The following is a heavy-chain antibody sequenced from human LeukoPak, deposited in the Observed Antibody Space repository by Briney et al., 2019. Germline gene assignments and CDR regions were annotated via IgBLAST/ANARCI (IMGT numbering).Heavy chain of an antibody. CDR1: GFTFSSYA. CDR2: ISGSGGST. J-gene: IGHJ6*02. D-gene: IGHD3-9*01. Sequence: PGGSLRLSCAASGFTFSSYAMSWVRQAPGKGLEWVSAISGSGGSTYYADSVKGRFTISRDNSKNTQYLQMNSLRAEDTAVYYCARGLTGYYPYYYGMDVWGQGTTVTVSS. V-gene: IGHV3-23*01. CDR3: ARGLTGYYPYYYGMDV.